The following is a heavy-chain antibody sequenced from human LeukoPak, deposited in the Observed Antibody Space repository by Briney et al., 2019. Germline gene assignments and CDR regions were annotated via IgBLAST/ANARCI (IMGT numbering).Heavy chain of an antibody. CDR3: ARRVCSGGGCYFDF. D-gene: IGHD2-15*01. V-gene: IGHV3-7*01. CDR1: GFTFSSYW. J-gene: IGHJ4*02. Sequence: GGSLRLSCAASGFTFSSYWMNWVRQAPGKGLEWVANIKEDGSEKYYVDSVKGRFTISRDNTENSLYLQMNSLRAEDTAVYYCARRVCSGGGCYFDFWGQGTLVTVSS. CDR2: IKEDGSEK.